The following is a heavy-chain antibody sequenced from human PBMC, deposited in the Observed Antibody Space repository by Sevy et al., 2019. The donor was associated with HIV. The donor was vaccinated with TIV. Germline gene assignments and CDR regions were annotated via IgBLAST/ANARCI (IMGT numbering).Heavy chain of an antibody. J-gene: IGHJ3*02. CDR1: GFSLSTSGVG. CDR2: IYWDDDK. D-gene: IGHD4-17*01. Sequence: SGPTLVNPTQTLTLTCTFSGFSLSTSGVGVGWIRQPPGKALEWLTVIYWDDDKRYSPSLKSRLTITKDTSKNQVVLTMTNMDPVDTATYYCTHTVHDQVDYGEWFYAFDIWGQGTMVTVSS. V-gene: IGHV2-5*02. CDR3: THTVHDQVDYGEWFYAFDI.